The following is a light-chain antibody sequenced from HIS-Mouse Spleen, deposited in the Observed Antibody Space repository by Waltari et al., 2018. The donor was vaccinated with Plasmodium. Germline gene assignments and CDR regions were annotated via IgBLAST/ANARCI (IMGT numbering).Light chain of an antibody. CDR1: QSISSY. CDR2: AAS. V-gene: IGKV1-39*01. Sequence: DIQITQSPSSLSASVGDRVTITCRASQSISSYLNWSQQKPGKAPKLLIYAASSLQSGVPSRFSGSGSGTDFTLTISSLQPEDFATYYCQQSYSTPWTFGQGTKMEIK. CDR3: QQSYSTPWT. J-gene: IGKJ1*01.